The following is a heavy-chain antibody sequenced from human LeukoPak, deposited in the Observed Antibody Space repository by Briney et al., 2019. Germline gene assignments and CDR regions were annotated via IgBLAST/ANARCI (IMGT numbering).Heavy chain of an antibody. Sequence: PGGSLRLSCAASGFTFSSYSMNWVRQAPGKGLEWVSSINSNSRTIYYADSVKGRFTISRDNAKNSLYLQMNSLRAEDTAVYYCARGVRPVAMRNYFDYWGQGTLVTVSS. V-gene: IGHV3-48*04. J-gene: IGHJ4*02. D-gene: IGHD2-2*01. CDR3: ARGVRPVAMRNYFDY. CDR2: INSNSRTI. CDR1: GFTFSSYS.